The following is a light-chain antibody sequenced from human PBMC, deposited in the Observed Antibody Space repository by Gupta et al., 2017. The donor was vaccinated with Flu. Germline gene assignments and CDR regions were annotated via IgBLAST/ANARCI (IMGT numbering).Light chain of an antibody. J-gene: IGKJ3*01. Sequence: DIQMTQSPSSLSASVGDRVTITCQASQDISNYLNWYQQKPGKAPKLLIYDASNLETGVPSRFSGSGSGTDFTFTSSSLQPEDIAKYYWQQYDNLLSFGPGTKVDIK. CDR1: QDISNY. V-gene: IGKV1-33*01. CDR2: DAS. CDR3: QQYDNLLS.